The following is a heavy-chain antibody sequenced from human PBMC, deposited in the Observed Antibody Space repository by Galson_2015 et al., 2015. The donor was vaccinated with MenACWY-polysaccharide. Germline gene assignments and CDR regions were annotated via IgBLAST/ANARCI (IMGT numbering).Heavy chain of an antibody. Sequence: SVKVSCKASGYTFSRSVMHWVRQAPGHSPEWMGWINIGKGSTKYSQKFQGRVSIARDPSATTVYMELNSLTSEDTAVYYCARDSGCWHFDHWGQGTLLTVSA. V-gene: IGHV1-3*04. CDR3: ARDSGCWHFDH. J-gene: IGHJ4*02. CDR2: INIGKGST. CDR1: GYTFSRSV. D-gene: IGHD2-15*01.